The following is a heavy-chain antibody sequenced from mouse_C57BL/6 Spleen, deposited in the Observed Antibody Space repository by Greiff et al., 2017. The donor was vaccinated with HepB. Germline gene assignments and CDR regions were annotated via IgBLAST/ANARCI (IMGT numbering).Heavy chain of an antibody. Sequence: VQLQQSGAELVRPGASVKLSCKASGYTFTDYYINWVKQRPGQGLEWIARIYPGSGNTYYNEKFKGKATLTAEKSSSTAYMQLSSLTSEDSAVYFCARVGPYEDFDYWGQGTTLTVSS. CDR1: GYTFTDYY. CDR3: ARVGPYEDFDY. D-gene: IGHD2-12*01. J-gene: IGHJ2*01. CDR2: IYPGSGNT. V-gene: IGHV1-76*01.